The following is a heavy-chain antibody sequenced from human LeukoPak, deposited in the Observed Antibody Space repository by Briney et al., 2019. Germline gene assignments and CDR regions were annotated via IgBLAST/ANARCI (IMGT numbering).Heavy chain of an antibody. CDR2: MNPNSGNT. J-gene: IGHJ3*02. Sequence: ASVKVSCKASGYTFTSYDINWVRQATGQGLEWMGWMNPNSGNTGYAQKFQGRVTITRNTSISTAYMELSSLRSEDTAVYYCARSYDSIPTHAFDIWGQGTMVTVSS. D-gene: IGHD3-22*01. CDR3: ARSYDSIPTHAFDI. V-gene: IGHV1-8*03. CDR1: GYTFTSYD.